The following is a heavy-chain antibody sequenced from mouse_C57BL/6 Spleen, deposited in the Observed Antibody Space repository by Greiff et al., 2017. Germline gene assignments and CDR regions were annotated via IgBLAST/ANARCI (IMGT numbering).Heavy chain of an antibody. CDR1: GYTFTDYY. J-gene: IGHJ2*01. D-gene: IGHD2-3*01. CDR2: INPNNGGT. CDR3: ARSEDGYYVSFDY. Sequence: EVQLQQSGPELVKPGASVKISCKASGYTFTDYYMNWVKQSHGKSLEWIGDINPNNGGTSYNQKFKGKATLTVDKSSSTAYMELRSLTSEDSAVXYCARSEDGYYVSFDYWGQGTTLTVSS. V-gene: IGHV1-26*01.